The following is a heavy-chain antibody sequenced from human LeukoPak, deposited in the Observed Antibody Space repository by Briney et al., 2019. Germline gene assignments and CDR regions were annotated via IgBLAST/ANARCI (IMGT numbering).Heavy chain of an antibody. Sequence: SETLSLTCSVYGGSFYGYHWTWIRQPPGKGLEWVGEINYSGSPKYNPSLQSRVTISIDTSTNQFSLNLKSVTAADTAVYYCARAVAGPEPSNWFDPWGQGTLVTVSS. CDR3: ARAVAGPEPSNWFDP. CDR2: INYSGSP. J-gene: IGHJ5*02. D-gene: IGHD6-19*01. CDR1: GGSFYGYH. V-gene: IGHV4-34*01.